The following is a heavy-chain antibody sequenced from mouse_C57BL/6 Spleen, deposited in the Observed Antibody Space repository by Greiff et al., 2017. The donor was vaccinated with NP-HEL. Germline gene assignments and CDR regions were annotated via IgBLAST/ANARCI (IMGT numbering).Heavy chain of an antibody. Sequence: VQLQQPGAELVKPGASVKLSCKASGYTFTSYWMHWVKQRPGQGLEWIGMIHPNSGSTNYNEKFKSKATLTVDKSSSTAYMQLSSLTSEDSAVYYCARPHYYGSSYDFDVWGTGTTVTVSS. CDR3: ARPHYYGSSYDFDV. CDR2: IHPNSGST. V-gene: IGHV1-64*01. CDR1: GYTFTSYW. J-gene: IGHJ1*03. D-gene: IGHD1-1*01.